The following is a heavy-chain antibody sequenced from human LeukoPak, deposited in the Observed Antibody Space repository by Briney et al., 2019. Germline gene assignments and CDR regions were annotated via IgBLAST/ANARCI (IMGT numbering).Heavy chain of an antibody. CDR1: GFTFSNYA. J-gene: IGHJ4*02. D-gene: IGHD2-2*02. V-gene: IGHV3-23*01. Sequence: GGSLRLSCAASGFTFSNYAMSWVRQAPGKGLEWVSTISGTGGNTYYADSAKGRFTISKNISQSTLYLQMNSLRADDTAVYYCAKQGAYTTPDHSDYWGQGTLVTVSS. CDR2: ISGTGGNT. CDR3: AKQGAYTTPDHSDY.